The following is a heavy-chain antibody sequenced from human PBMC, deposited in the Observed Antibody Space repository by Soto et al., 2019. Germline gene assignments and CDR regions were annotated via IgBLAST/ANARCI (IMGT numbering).Heavy chain of an antibody. CDR3: AGGSGWLIDH. V-gene: IGHV3-7*04. D-gene: IGHD3-10*01. Sequence: PGGSLRLSCAASGFTFSNFWMNWVRQAPGRGLEWLAIIRQDGSEDLYVDSLKDRFTISRDNAKNSLYLQINSLRAEDTAVYYCAGGSGWLIDHWGQGTLVTSPQ. CDR1: GFTFSNFW. CDR2: IRQDGSED. J-gene: IGHJ4*02.